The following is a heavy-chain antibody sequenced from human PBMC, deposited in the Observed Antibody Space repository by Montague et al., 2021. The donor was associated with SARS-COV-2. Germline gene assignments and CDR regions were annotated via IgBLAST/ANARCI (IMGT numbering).Heavy chain of an antibody. J-gene: IGHJ4*02. CDR1: SGNIISSGYY. D-gene: IGHD3-10*01. Sequence: SETLSLTCSVSSGNIISSGYYWGWTRQPPGKELEWIGNIYYSGTTYNNTSPQSRGTISVDTSKNHLSLTLSSVTAADTAVYFCARGMIRGVTTPFDYWGQGSQVTVSS. CDR3: ARGMIRGVTTPFDY. CDR2: IYYSGTT. V-gene: IGHV4-39*02.